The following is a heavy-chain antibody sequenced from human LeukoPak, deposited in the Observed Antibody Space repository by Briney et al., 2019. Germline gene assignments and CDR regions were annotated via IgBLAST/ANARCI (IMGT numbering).Heavy chain of an antibody. V-gene: IGHV1-69*13. J-gene: IGHJ4*02. Sequence: GAPVKVSCKASGYTFTSYGISWVRQAPGQGLEWMGGIIPIFGTANYAQKFQGRVTITADESTSTAYMELSSLRSEDTAVYYCARSGSYIYYFDYWGQGTLVTVSS. CDR2: IIPIFGTA. CDR1: GYTFTSYG. D-gene: IGHD1-26*01. CDR3: ARSGSYIYYFDY.